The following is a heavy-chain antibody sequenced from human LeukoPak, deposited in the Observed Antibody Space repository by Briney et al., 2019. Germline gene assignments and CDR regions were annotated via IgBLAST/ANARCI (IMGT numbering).Heavy chain of an antibody. Sequence: GGSLRLSCAASGFTFSSYAMSWVRQAPGKGLEWVSVIYSGGTTYYADSVKGRFTISRDKSKNTSYLPMNSLRAEDTALYYWTSGITVTHSWLDPWRQGTLVTVSS. CDR3: TSGITVTHSWLDP. D-gene: IGHD1-20*01. CDR2: IYSGGTT. J-gene: IGHJ5*02. CDR1: GFTFSSYA. V-gene: IGHV3-66*02.